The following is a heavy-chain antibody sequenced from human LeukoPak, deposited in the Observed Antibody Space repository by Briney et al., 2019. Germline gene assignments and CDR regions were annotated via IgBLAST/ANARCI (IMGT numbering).Heavy chain of an antibody. D-gene: IGHD6-6*01. V-gene: IGHV3-23*01. CDR3: AKDIRSPLRSYYFDY. Sequence: LTGGSLRLSCAASGFTFSSFAMSWVRQAPGKGRECVSAISGGGGSTYYADSVKGRFTISRDNSKNTLYLQMNSLRAEDTAVYYCAKDIRSPLRSYYFDYWGQGTLVTVSS. CDR1: GFTFSSFA. CDR2: ISGGGGST. J-gene: IGHJ4*02.